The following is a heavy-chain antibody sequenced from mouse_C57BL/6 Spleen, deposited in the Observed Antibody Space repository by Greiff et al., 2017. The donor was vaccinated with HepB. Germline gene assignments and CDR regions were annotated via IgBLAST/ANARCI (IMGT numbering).Heavy chain of an antibody. J-gene: IGHJ1*03. Sequence: QVQLQQSGAELARPGASVKMSCKASGYTFTSYTMHWVKQRPGQGLEWIGYTNPSSGYTKYNQKFKDKATLTADKSSSTAYMQLSSLTSEDSAVYYCARTPTVDWYFDVWGTGTTVTVSS. D-gene: IGHD1-1*01. CDR1: GYTFTSYT. CDR2: TNPSSGYT. V-gene: IGHV1-4*01. CDR3: ARTPTVDWYFDV.